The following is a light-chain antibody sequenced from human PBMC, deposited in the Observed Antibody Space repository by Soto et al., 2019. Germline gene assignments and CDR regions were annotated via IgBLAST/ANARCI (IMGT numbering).Light chain of an antibody. CDR3: SSYTSRSTYV. CDR1: SSDVGGYNY. V-gene: IGLV2-14*01. CDR2: DVS. J-gene: IGLJ1*01. Sequence: QSALTQPASVSGSPGQSITISCTGTSSDVGGYNYVSWYQQHPGKAPKVMIYDVSNRPSGVSNRFSGSKSGNTASLSISGLQAEDEADYYCSSYTSRSTYVFGTGTKLTVL.